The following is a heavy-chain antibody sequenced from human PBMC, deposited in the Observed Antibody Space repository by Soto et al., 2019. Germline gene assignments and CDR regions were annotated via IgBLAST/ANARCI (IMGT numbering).Heavy chain of an antibody. D-gene: IGHD3-3*01. Sequence: GASVKVSCKASGYTFTSYAMHWVRQAPGQRLEWMGWINAGNGNTKYSQKFQGRVTITRDTSASTAYMELSSLRSEDTAVYYCAREAGVLRFLERSPFPMDVWGQGTTVTVSS. V-gene: IGHV1-3*01. CDR3: AREAGVLRFLERSPFPMDV. CDR2: INAGNGNT. CDR1: GYTFTSYA. J-gene: IGHJ6*02.